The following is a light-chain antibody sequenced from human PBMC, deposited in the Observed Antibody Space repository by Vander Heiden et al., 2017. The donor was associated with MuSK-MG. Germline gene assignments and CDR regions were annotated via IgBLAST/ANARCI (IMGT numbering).Light chain of an antibody. V-gene: IGLV3-21*04. CDR1: NIGSKS. Sequence: SDVLTQPPSVSVASGKTARITCGGNNIGSKSVHWYQQKPGQAPVVVIYYDSDRPSGIPERFSGFNSGNTATLTLRRVEVEDEADYYCQVWDSSGDHCVFGGGTKLTVL. J-gene: IGLJ2*01. CDR2: YDS. CDR3: QVWDSSGDHCV.